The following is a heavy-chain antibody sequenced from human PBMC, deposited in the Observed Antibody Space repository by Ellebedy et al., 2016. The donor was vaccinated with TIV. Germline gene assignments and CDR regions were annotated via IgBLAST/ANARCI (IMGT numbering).Heavy chain of an antibody. CDR3: ARDGQWLVPSGWFDP. J-gene: IGHJ5*02. Sequence: PGGSLRLSCAASGFTFSSYGMHWVRQAPGKGLEWVAVIWYDGSNKYYADSVKGRFTISRDNSKNTLYLQMNSLRAEDTAVYYCARDGQWLVPSGWFDPWGQGTLVTVSS. V-gene: IGHV3-33*08. CDR2: IWYDGSNK. CDR1: GFTFSSYG. D-gene: IGHD6-19*01.